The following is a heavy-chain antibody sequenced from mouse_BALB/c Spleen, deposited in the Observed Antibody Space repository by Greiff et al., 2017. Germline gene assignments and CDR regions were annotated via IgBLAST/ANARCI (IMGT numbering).Heavy chain of an antibody. CDR1: GFSLSRYS. V-gene: IGHV2-6-4*01. Sequence: VQGVESGPGLVAPSQSLSITCTVSGFSLSRYSVHWVRQPPGKGLEWLGMIWGGGSTDYNSALKSRLSISKDNSKSQVFLKMNSLQTDDTAMYYCARKNYDYASYAMDYWGQGTSVTVSS. J-gene: IGHJ4*01. D-gene: IGHD2-4*01. CDR2: IWGGGST. CDR3: ARKNYDYASYAMDY.